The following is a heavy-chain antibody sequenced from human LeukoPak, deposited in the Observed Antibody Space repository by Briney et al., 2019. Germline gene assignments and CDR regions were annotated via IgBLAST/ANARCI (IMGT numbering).Heavy chain of an antibody. CDR3: AGNTEYCSGGSCYSSYYYYYMDV. V-gene: IGHV4-4*07. D-gene: IGHD2-15*01. CDR2: IYTSGST. Sequence: PSETLSLTCTVSGGSISSYYWSWIRQPAGKGLEWIGRIYTSGSTNYNPSLKSRVTMSVDTSKNQFSLKLSSVTAADTAVYYCAGNTEYCSGGSCYSSYYYYYMDVWGKGTTVTVSS. CDR1: GGSISSYY. J-gene: IGHJ6*03.